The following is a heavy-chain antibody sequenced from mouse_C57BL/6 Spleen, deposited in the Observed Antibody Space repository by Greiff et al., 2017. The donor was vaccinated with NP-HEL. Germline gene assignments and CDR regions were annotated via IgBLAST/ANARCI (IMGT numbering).Heavy chain of an antibody. D-gene: IGHD2-2*01. Sequence: VQLQQSGAELVRPGTSVKVSCKASGYAFTNYLIEWVKQRPGQGLEWIGVINPGSGGTNYNEKFKGKATLTADKSSSTAYMQLSSLTSEDSAVYFCARFGSFAYWGQGTLVTVSA. J-gene: IGHJ3*01. CDR1: GYAFTNYL. CDR2: INPGSGGT. V-gene: IGHV1-54*01. CDR3: ARFGSFAY.